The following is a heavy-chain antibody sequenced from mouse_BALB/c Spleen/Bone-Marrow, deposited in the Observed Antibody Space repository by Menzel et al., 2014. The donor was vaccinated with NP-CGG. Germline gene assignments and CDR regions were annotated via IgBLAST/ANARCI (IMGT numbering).Heavy chain of an antibody. CDR1: GFNIKDTY. V-gene: IGHV14-3*02. D-gene: IGHD2-4*01. CDR3: ASMITDWYFDV. J-gene: IGHJ1*01. Sequence: EVKLMESGAELVKPRASVKLSCTASGFNIKDTYMHWVKQRPEQGLEWIGRIDPANGNTKYDPKFQGKATITADTSSNTAYLQLSSLTSEDTAVYYCASMITDWYFDVWGAGTTVTVSS. CDR2: IDPANGNT.